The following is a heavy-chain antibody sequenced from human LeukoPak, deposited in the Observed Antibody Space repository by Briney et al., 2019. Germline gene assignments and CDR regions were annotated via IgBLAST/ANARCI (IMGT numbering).Heavy chain of an antibody. D-gene: IGHD6-25*01. CDR1: GGSISSSSYY. Sequence: SETLSLTCTVSGGSISSSSYYWGWIRQPPGKGLEWIGSIYYSGSTYYNPSLKSRVTISVDTSKNQFSLKLSSVTAADTAVYYCARVQRLRVGAFDIWGQGTMVTVSS. V-gene: IGHV4-39*01. CDR3: ARVQRLRVGAFDI. J-gene: IGHJ3*02. CDR2: IYYSGST.